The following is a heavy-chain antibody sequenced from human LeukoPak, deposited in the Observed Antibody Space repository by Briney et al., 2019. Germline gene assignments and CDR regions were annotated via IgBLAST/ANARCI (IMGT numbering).Heavy chain of an antibody. J-gene: IGHJ4*02. D-gene: IGHD3-10*01. Sequence: SETLSLTCTVSAGSITSSSYYWGWVRQSPGKGLEWVGSIHSSGSTYYSPSLKSRVSISVDTSENQFSLKLNSVTAADTAVYYCARRYGSGSFFQWSQGTLVTVSS. CDR1: AGSITSSSYY. CDR3: ARRYGSGSFFQ. CDR2: IHSSGST. V-gene: IGHV4-39*07.